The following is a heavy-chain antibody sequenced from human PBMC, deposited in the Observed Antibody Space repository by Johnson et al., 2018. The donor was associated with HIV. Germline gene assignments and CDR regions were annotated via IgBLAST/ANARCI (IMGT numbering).Heavy chain of an antibody. CDR3: ARAPPYGDYCEAATTVTLDI. CDR2: ISYDGSNK. D-gene: IGHD4-11*01. J-gene: IGHJ3*02. Sequence: VQVVESGGGLVKPGGSLRLSCAASGFTFSSYAMHWVRQAPGKGLEWVAVISYDGSNKYYADSVKGRFTISRDNSKNTLYLQMTSLRAEDTALYYCARAPPYGDYCEAATTVTLDIWGQGTRVTVSS. V-gene: IGHV3-30*14. CDR1: GFTFSSYA.